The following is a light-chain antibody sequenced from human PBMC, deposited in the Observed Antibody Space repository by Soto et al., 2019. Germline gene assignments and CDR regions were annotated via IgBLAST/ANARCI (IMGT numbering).Light chain of an antibody. CDR1: SSNIGNNY. CDR3: GTWDSSRSAVV. V-gene: IGLV1-51*01. J-gene: IGLJ2*01. CDR2: DNN. Sequence: QSVLTQPASVSAAPGQTVTISCSGSSSNIGNNYVSWYQQLPGTAPKLLIYDNNKRPSGIPDRFSGSKSGTSATLGITGLQTGDEADYYCGTWDSSRSAVVFGGGTQLTVL.